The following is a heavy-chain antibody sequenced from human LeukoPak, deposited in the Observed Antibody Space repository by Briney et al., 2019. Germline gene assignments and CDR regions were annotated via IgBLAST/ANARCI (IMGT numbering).Heavy chain of an antibody. CDR2: IIPILGIA. CDR1: GGTFSSYA. CDR3: ARMTGRNSGYYTLFDY. V-gene: IGHV1-69*04. J-gene: IGHJ4*02. Sequence: GSSVTVSCKASGGTFSSYAISWVRQAPGQGLEWMGRIIPILGIANYAQKFQGRVTITADKSTSTAYMELSSLRSEDTAVYYCARMTGRNSGYYTLFDYWGQGTLVTVSS. D-gene: IGHD3-3*01.